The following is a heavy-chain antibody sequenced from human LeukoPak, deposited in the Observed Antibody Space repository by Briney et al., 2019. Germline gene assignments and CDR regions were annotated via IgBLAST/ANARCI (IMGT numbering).Heavy chain of an antibody. CDR2: IYSCGST. V-gene: IGHV3-66*01. CDR1: GFTVSSNY. Sequence: GGSLRLSCAASGFTVSSNYMSWVRQAPGKGLEWVSVIYSCGSTYYADSVKGRFTISRDNSKDTLYLQMNSLRAEDTAVYYCARESGGNGAFDIWGQGTMVTVSS. D-gene: IGHD4-23*01. CDR3: ARESGGNGAFDI. J-gene: IGHJ3*02.